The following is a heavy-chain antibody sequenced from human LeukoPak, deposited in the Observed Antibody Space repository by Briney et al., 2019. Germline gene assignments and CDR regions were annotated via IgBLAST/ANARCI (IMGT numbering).Heavy chain of an antibody. V-gene: IGHV4-59*01. Sequence: SETLSLTCTVSGGSISSYYWSWIRQPPGKGLKWIGYIYYSGSTNYNPSLKSRVTISVDTSKNQFSLKLSSVTAADTAVYYCARSVYDSSGYYYVQWGQGTLVTVSS. J-gene: IGHJ4*02. CDR2: IYYSGST. CDR3: ARSVYDSSGYYYVQ. D-gene: IGHD3-22*01. CDR1: GGSISSYY.